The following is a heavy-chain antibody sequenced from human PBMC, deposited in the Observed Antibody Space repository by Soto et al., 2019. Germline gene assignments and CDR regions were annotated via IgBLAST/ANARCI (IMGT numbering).Heavy chain of an antibody. Sequence: LRLSCAASGFTFTNYAMNWVRQAPGKGLEWVSVISGSGESTYYADSVKGRFTISRDNSKNTLYLQMNSLRAEDTAVYFCAKDFGDIVVVVLAPYGMDVWGLGTTVTVSS. CDR1: GFTFTNYA. V-gene: IGHV3-23*01. J-gene: IGHJ6*02. D-gene: IGHD2-15*01. CDR2: ISGSGEST. CDR3: AKDFGDIVVVVLAPYGMDV.